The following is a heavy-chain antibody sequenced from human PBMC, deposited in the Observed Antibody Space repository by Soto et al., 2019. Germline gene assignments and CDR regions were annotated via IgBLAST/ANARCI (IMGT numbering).Heavy chain of an antibody. Sequence: ASVKVSCKASGGTFSSYAISWVRQAPGQGLEWMGGIIPIFGTANYAQKFQGRVTITADKSTSTAYMELSSLRSEDTAVYYCARETFPRDYYYYYGMDVWGQGTTVTVSS. V-gene: IGHV1-69*06. J-gene: IGHJ6*02. CDR2: IIPIFGTA. CDR1: GGTFSSYA. CDR3: ARETFPRDYYYYYGMDV.